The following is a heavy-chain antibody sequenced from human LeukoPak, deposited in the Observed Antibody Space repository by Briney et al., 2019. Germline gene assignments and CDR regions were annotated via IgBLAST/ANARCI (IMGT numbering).Heavy chain of an antibody. D-gene: IGHD5-12*01. CDR3: ARDLYSGYELLWDY. Sequence: GASVKVSCEASGYTFTSYGISGVRQAPGQGLEWMGWISAYNGNTNYAQKLQGRVTMTTDTSTSTAYMELRSLRSDDTAVYYCARDLYSGYELLWDYWGQGTLVTVSS. V-gene: IGHV1-18*04. CDR2: ISAYNGNT. J-gene: IGHJ4*02. CDR1: GYTFTSYG.